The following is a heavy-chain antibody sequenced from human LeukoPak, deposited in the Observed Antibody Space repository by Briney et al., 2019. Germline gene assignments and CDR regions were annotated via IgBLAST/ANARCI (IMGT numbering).Heavy chain of an antibody. CDR2: ISSSSSTI. V-gene: IGHV3-48*01. CDR1: GFTFSSYS. D-gene: IGHD2-2*01. CDR3: ARGGGSIDY. Sequence: GGSLRLSCAASGFTFSSYSMNWVRRAPGKGLEWVSYISSSSSTIYYADSVKGRFTISRDSAKNSLYLQMNSLRAEDTAVYYCARGGGSIDYWGQGTLVTVSS. J-gene: IGHJ4*02.